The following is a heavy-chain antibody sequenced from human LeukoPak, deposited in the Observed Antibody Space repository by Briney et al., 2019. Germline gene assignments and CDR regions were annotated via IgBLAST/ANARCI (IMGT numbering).Heavy chain of an antibody. CDR1: GFTFSSYS. D-gene: IGHD2-2*01. CDR3: PPTSWGVPAAKGAFDI. Sequence: SGGSLRLSCAASGFTFSSYSMNWVRQAPGKGLEWVSSISSSSSYIYYADSVKGRFTISRDNAKNSLYLQMNSLRAEDTAVYYCPPTSWGVPAAKGAFDIGGQG. V-gene: IGHV3-21*01. CDR2: ISSSSSYI. J-gene: IGHJ3*02.